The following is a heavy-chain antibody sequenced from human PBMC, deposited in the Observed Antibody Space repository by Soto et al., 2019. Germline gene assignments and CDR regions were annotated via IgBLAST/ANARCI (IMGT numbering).Heavy chain of an antibody. J-gene: IGHJ4*02. CDR3: ARESEDLTSNFDY. V-gene: IGHV3-21*06. CDR2: ISSTTNYI. Sequence: WESLILSCAASGVTFTRYSMNWVRQAPWKGLEWVSSISSTTNYIYYGDSMKGRFTISRDNAKNSLYLEMNSLRAADTAVYYCARESEDLTSNFDYWGQGTLVTVSS. CDR1: GVTFTRYS.